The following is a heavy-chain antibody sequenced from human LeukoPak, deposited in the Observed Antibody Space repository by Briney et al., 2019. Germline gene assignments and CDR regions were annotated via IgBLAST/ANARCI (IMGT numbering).Heavy chain of an antibody. Sequence: PGGSLRLSCAASGFTFSNYAMSWVRQAPGKGLEWVSTIRTSGDNTYYADSVKGRFTISRDNSKNTLYLQMISLRAGDTALYYCAKCVTGWPNWFDPWGQGTLVTVSS. CDR2: IRTSGDNT. V-gene: IGHV3-23*01. D-gene: IGHD6-19*01. CDR3: AKCVTGWPNWFDP. J-gene: IGHJ5*02. CDR1: GFTFSNYA.